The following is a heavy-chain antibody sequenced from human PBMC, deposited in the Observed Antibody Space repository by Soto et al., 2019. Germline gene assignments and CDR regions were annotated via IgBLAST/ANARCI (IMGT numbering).Heavy chain of an antibody. Sequence: QVQLVESGGGLVKPGGSLRLSCAASGFTFSDYYMSWIRQAPGKGLEWVSYISSSSSYTNYADSVQGRFTISRDNPKNSLYLQMNSLRAEDTAVYYCARDQYIVATIGWDWGQGTLVTVSS. D-gene: IGHD5-12*01. CDR1: GFTFSDYY. CDR2: ISSSSSYT. V-gene: IGHV3-11*05. J-gene: IGHJ4*02. CDR3: ARDQYIVATIGWD.